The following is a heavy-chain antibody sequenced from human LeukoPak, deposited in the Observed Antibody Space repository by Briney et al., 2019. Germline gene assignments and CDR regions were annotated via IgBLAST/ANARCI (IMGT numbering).Heavy chain of an antibody. CDR3: ARSRGSNWFDP. Sequence: ASVKVSCKASGYTFTSYGISWVRQAPGQGLEWMGWINPNSGGTNYAQKFQGRVTMTRDTSISTAYMELSRLRSDDTAVYYCARSRGSNWFDPWGQGTLVTVSS. J-gene: IGHJ5*02. CDR2: INPNSGGT. V-gene: IGHV1-2*02. CDR1: GYTFTSYG.